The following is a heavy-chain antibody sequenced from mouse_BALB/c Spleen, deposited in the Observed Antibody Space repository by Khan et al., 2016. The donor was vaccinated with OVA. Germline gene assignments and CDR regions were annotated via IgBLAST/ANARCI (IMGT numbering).Heavy chain of an antibody. J-gene: IGHJ3*01. Sequence: EVQVVESGRDLVKPGGSLKLSCAASGFTFSTYGMSWVRQTPDKRLEWVATVSTGGGYTYYPDSVEGRFTISRDNAKNTLYLQMSGLKSEDTAMFYCTRLAYYYDSEGFAYWGQGTLVTVSA. CDR3: TRLAYYYDSEGFAY. D-gene: IGHD1-1*01. V-gene: IGHV5-6*01. CDR1: GFTFSTYG. CDR2: VSTGGGYT.